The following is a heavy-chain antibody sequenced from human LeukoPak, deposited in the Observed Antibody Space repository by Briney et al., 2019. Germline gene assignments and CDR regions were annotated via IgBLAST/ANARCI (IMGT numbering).Heavy chain of an antibody. Sequence: GGSLRLSCAASGFTFDDYAMHWVRQAPGKGLEWVSGISWNSGSIGYADSVKGRFTISRDNAKNSLYLQMNSLRAEDTALYYCPKSLDDGYYYFDYWGQGTLVTVSS. CDR3: PKSLDDGYYYFDY. CDR1: GFTFDDYA. CDR2: ISWNSGSI. J-gene: IGHJ4*02. D-gene: IGHD5-24*01. V-gene: IGHV3-9*01.